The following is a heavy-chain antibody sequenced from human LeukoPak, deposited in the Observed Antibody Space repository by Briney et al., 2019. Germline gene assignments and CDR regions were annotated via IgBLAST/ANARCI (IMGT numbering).Heavy chain of an antibody. J-gene: IGHJ3*02. CDR1: GFSFRSHW. V-gene: IGHV3-7*01. CDR2: IKPDGSDK. CDR3: ATISAQTFDI. Sequence: GGSLRLSCVGSGFSFRSHWVNWVRQSPGKGLEWVANIKPDGSDKYYVDSARGRFTVSRDNAKDSAFLQMNSLRAEDTAIYYCATISAQTFDIWGQGTLVSVSS. D-gene: IGHD5-24*01.